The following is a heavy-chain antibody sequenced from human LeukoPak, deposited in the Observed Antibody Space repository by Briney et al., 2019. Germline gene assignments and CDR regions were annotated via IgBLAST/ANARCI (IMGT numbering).Heavy chain of an antibody. D-gene: IGHD4-23*01. CDR2: IIPIFGTA. J-gene: IGHJ6*03. CDR1: GGTFSSYA. V-gene: IGHV1-69*05. CDR3: ARNPRVEYYYYMGV. Sequence: ASVKVSCKASGGTFSSYAISWVRQAPGQGLEWMGGIIPIFGTANYAQKFQGRVTITTDESTSTAYMELSSLRSEDTAVYYCARNPRVEYYYYMGVWGKGTTVTVSS.